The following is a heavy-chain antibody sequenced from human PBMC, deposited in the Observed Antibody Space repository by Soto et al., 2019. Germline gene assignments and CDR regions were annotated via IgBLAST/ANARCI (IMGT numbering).Heavy chain of an antibody. CDR1: GGSITSGDYH. J-gene: IGHJ5*02. CDR3: SRESSGYQNWFDP. CDR2: IYYSGIT. Sequence: SETLSLTCTVSGGSITSGDYHWSWIRQPPGKGLEWIGYIYYSGITYYNPSLKSRITISVDTSKNQFSLKLSSVTAADTAVYYWSRESSGYQNWFDPWGQGTLVTVSS. V-gene: IGHV4-30-4*01. D-gene: IGHD3-22*01.